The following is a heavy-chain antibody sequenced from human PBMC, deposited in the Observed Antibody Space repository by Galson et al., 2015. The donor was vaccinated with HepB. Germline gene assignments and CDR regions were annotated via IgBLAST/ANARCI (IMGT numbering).Heavy chain of an antibody. CDR1: GYTFTSYH. D-gene: IGHD6-19*01. J-gene: IGHJ4*02. CDR3: ARDWADSSGWYEVDY. CDR2: INPSGGST. V-gene: IGHV1-46*01. Sequence: SVKVSCKASGYTFTSYHMHWVRQAPGQGLEWMGIINPSGGSTSYAQKFQGRVTMTRDTSTSTVYMELSSLRSEDTAVYYCARDWADSSGWYEVDYWGQGTLVTVSS.